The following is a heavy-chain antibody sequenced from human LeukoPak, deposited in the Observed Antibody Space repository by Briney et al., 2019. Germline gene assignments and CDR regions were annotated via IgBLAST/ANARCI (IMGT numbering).Heavy chain of an antibody. CDR2: IIPIFGTA. Sequence: SSVKVSCKASGGTFSSYAISWVRQAPGQGLEWMGGIIPIFGTANYAQKFQGRVTITADESTSTAYMELSNLRSEDTAVYYCARDRLFGVVTSFDYWGQGTLVTVSS. J-gene: IGHJ4*02. D-gene: IGHD3-3*01. V-gene: IGHV1-69*01. CDR1: GGTFSSYA. CDR3: ARDRLFGVVTSFDY.